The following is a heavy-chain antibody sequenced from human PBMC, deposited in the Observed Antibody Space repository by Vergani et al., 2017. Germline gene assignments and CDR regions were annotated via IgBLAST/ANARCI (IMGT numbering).Heavy chain of an antibody. CDR3: AKTFGYRIAVAPFDY. J-gene: IGHJ4*02. CDR2: IWYDGSNK. V-gene: IGHV3-33*06. CDR1: GFTFSSYG. D-gene: IGHD6-19*01. Sequence: VQLVESGGGVVQPGRSLRLSCAASGFTFSSYGMHWVRQAPGKGLEWVAVIWYDGSNKYYADSVKGRFTISRDNSKNTLYLQMNSLRAEDTAVYYCAKTFGYRIAVAPFDYWGQGTLVIVSS.